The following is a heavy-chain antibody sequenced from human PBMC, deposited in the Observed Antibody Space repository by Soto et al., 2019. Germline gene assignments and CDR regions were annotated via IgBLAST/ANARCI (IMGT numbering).Heavy chain of an antibody. CDR3: ARGGAKRYGDYETHILSDSLGTLYYFDY. D-gene: IGHD4-17*01. CDR2: IWYDGSNK. J-gene: IGHJ4*02. CDR1: GFTFSSYG. Sequence: QVQLVESGGGVVQPGRSLRLSCAASGFTFSSYGMHWVRQAPGKGLEWVAVIWYDGSNKYYADSVKGRFTISRDNSKNTLYLQMNSLRAEDTAVYYCARGGAKRYGDYETHILSDSLGTLYYFDYWGQGTLVTVSS. V-gene: IGHV3-33*01.